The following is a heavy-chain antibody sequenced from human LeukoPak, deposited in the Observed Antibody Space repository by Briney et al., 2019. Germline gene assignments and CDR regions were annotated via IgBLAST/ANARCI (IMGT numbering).Heavy chain of an antibody. CDR2: ISGDGGST. D-gene: IGHD6-19*01. J-gene: IGHJ4*02. CDR1: GFTFDDYA. Sequence: GESLKISCAASGFTFDDYAMHWVRQAPGKSLEWVSLISGDGGSTYYADSVKGRFTISRDNAKNSLYLQMNSLRAEDMALYYCAKGGSGWSRDIDYWGQGTLVTVSS. CDR3: AKGGSGWSRDIDY. V-gene: IGHV3-43*02.